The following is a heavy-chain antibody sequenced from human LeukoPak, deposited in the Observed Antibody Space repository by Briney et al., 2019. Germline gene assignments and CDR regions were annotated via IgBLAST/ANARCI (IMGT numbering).Heavy chain of an antibody. D-gene: IGHD3-10*01. Sequence: SETLSLTCTVSGGSISSYYWSWIRQPPGKGLEWIGYTYYSGSTNYNPSLKSRVTISVDTSKNQFSLKLSSVTAADMAVYYCATQGSGYYYYYYMDVWGKGTTVTVSS. CDR2: TYYSGST. J-gene: IGHJ6*03. V-gene: IGHV4-59*01. CDR3: ATQGSGYYYYYYMDV. CDR1: GGSISSYY.